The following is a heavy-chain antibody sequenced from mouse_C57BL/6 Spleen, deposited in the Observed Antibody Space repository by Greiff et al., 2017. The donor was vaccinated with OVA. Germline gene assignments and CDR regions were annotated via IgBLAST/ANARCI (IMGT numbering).Heavy chain of an antibody. J-gene: IGHJ2*01. CDR2: INYDGSST. V-gene: IGHV5-16*01. Sequence: EVMLVESEGGLVQPGSSMKLSCTASGFTFSDYYMAWVRQVPEKGLEWVANINYDGSSTYYLDSLKSRFIISRDNAKNILYLQMSSLKSEDTATYYCARERGATTVFDYWGQGTTLTVSS. CDR3: ARERGATTVFDY. D-gene: IGHD1-1*01. CDR1: GFTFSDYY.